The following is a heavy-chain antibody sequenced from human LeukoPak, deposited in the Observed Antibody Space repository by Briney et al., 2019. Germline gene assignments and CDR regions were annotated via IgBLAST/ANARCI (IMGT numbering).Heavy chain of an antibody. J-gene: IGHJ4*02. D-gene: IGHD3-22*01. V-gene: IGHV3-48*01. CDR3: ARDSWRPPYYYDSSGSVDNHFDY. CDR1: GFTFSSYS. Sequence: GGSLRLSCAASGFTFSSYSMNWVRQAPGKGLEWVSYISSSSSTIYYADSVKGRFTISRDNAKNSLYLQMNSLRAEDTAVYYCARDSWRPPYYYDSSGSVDNHFDYWGQGTLVTVSS. CDR2: ISSSSSTI.